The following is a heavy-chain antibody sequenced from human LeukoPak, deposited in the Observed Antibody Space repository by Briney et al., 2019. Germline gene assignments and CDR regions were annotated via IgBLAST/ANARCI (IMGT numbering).Heavy chain of an antibody. CDR1: GFTFSSYG. J-gene: IGHJ4*02. Sequence: GGSLRLSCAASGFTFSSYGMHWVRQAPGKGLEWVAVIWYDGSNKYYADSVKGRFTISRDNSKNTLYLQMNSLRAEDTAVYYCARARVRDYYDFWSGLSTYFDYWGQGTLVTVSS. CDR2: IWYDGSNK. CDR3: ARARVRDYYDFWSGLSTYFDY. V-gene: IGHV3-33*01. D-gene: IGHD3-3*01.